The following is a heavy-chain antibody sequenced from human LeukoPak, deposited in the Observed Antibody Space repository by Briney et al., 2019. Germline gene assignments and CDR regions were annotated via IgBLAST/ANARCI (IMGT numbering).Heavy chain of an antibody. CDR3: ARDSRPFGNGLYNWFDP. V-gene: IGHV1-18*01. CDR2: ISAYNGNT. J-gene: IGHJ5*02. D-gene: IGHD2/OR15-2a*01. Sequence: ASVKVSCKASGYTFTSCGISWVRQAPGQGLEWMGWISAYNGNTNYAQKLQGRVTMTTDTSTSTAYMELRSLRSDDTAVYYCARDSRPFGNGLYNWFDPWGQGTLVTVSS. CDR1: GYTFTSCG.